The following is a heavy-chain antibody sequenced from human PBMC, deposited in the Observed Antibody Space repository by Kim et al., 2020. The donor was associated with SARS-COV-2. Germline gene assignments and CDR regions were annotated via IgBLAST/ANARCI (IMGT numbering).Heavy chain of an antibody. Sequence: IYAQKFQGRVTMTEETSTDTAYMELSSLRSEDTAVYYCATSYSSGWRFGYWGQGTLVTVSS. CDR3: ATSYSSGWRFGY. D-gene: IGHD6-19*01. J-gene: IGHJ4*02. V-gene: IGHV1-24*01.